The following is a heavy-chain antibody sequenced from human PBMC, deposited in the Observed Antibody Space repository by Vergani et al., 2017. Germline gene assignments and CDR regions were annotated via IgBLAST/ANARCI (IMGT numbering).Heavy chain of an antibody. D-gene: IGHD2-2*01. Sequence: QVQLVQSGAEVKKPGASVKVSCKASGYTFTSYYMHWVRQAPGQGLEWMGIINPSGGSTSYAQKFQGRVTMTRDTSTSTVYMELSSLRSEDTAVYYCAGSGYCSSTSCPYYYYYMDVWGKGTTVTVSS. J-gene: IGHJ6*03. V-gene: IGHV1-46*01. CDR3: AGSGYCSSTSCPYYYYYMDV. CDR1: GYTFTSYY. CDR2: INPSGGST.